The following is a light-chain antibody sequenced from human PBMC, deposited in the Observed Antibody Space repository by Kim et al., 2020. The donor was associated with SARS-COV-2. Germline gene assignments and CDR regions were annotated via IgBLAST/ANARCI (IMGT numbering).Light chain of an antibody. CDR2: QAS. Sequence: DIQMTQSPSTLSASVGDRVSITCRASKIIETYLAWYQQKPGKAPALLIYQASSLHIGVPSRFSGSGSGTEFTLTINSLQPDDFATYYCQHYIRFPYTFGQGTKVDIK. CDR3: QHYIRFPYT. V-gene: IGKV1-5*01. CDR1: KIIETY. J-gene: IGKJ2*01.